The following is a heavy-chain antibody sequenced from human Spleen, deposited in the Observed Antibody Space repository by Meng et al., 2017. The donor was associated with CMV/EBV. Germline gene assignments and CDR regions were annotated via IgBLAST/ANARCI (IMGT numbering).Heavy chain of an antibody. V-gene: IGHV1-2*02. J-gene: IGHJ4*02. CDR2: INPNSGGT. D-gene: IGHD3-22*01. Sequence: ASVQVSCKASGYIFTKYGVNWMRQAPGQGPEWMGWINPNSGGTTYSYKFQGRVTMTRDTSINTAYLDLSSLRSDDTAVYYCARALQLTSPNYYDTSGYYFDLDYFDYWGQGTLVTVSS. CDR1: GYIFTKYG. CDR3: ARALQLTSPNYYDTSGYYFDLDYFDY.